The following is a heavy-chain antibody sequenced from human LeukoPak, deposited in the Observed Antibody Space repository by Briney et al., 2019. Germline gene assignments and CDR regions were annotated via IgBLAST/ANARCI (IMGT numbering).Heavy chain of an antibody. CDR2: IYSDGST. D-gene: IGHD6-19*01. CDR1: GITVSSNY. CDR3: AKEPYIAVAGTFDY. Sequence: GGSLRLSCAASGITVSSNYMSWVRQAPGKGLEWVSLIYSDGSTYYADSVKGRFTISRDNSKNTLYLQMNSLRAEDTAVYYCAKEPYIAVAGTFDYWGQGTLVTVSS. V-gene: IGHV3-66*01. J-gene: IGHJ4*02.